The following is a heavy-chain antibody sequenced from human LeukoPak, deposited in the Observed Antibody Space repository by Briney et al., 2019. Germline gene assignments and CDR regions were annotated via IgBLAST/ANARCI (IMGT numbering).Heavy chain of an antibody. J-gene: IGHJ1*01. CDR2: FDPEDGET. V-gene: IGHV1-24*01. Sequence: GASVKVSCKVSGYILTELSMHWVRQAPGKGLEWMGGFDPEDGETIYAQKFPGRITMTEDTSTDTAYMELSSLRSEDTAVYYCATHSSGYYYVNPLWQHWGQGTLVTVSS. CDR1: GYILTELS. D-gene: IGHD3-22*01. CDR3: ATHSSGYYYVNPLWQH.